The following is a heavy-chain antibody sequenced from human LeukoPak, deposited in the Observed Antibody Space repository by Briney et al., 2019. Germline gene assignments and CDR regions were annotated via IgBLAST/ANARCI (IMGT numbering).Heavy chain of an antibody. CDR2: ISYDGSNK. Sequence: QSGRSLRLSCAASGFTFSSYAMHWVRQAPGKGLEWVAVISYDGSNKYYADSVKGRFTISRDNSKNTLYLQMNSLRAEDTAVYYCARDLTGYCSGGSDYWGQGTLVTVSS. CDR1: GFTFSSYA. D-gene: IGHD2-15*01. V-gene: IGHV3-30-3*01. CDR3: ARDLTGYCSGGSDY. J-gene: IGHJ4*02.